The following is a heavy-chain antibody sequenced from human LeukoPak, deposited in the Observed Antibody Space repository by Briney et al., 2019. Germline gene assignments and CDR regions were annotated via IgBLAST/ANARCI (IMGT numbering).Heavy chain of an antibody. Sequence: PSETLSLTCTVSGGSISSYYWSWIRQPAGKGLEWIGRIYTSGSTNYNPSLKSRVTISVDTSKNQFSLKLSSVTAADTAVYYCARFRRGATPPGSHFDYRGQGTLVTVSS. CDR1: GGSISSYY. CDR3: ARFRRGATPPGSHFDY. V-gene: IGHV4-4*07. D-gene: IGHD1-26*01. CDR2: IYTSGST. J-gene: IGHJ4*02.